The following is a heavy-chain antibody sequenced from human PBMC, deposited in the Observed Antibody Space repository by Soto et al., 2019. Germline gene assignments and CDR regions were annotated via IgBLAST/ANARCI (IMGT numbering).Heavy chain of an antibody. V-gene: IGHV3-23*01. D-gene: IGHD2-2*01. CDR2: ISGSGGST. CDR3: AKVGAVDPLRRWFDP. J-gene: IGHJ5*02. CDR1: GFTFSSYA. Sequence: GSLRLSCAASGFTFSSYAMSWVRQAPGKGLEWVSAISGSGGSTYYADSVKGRFTISRDNSKNTLYLQMNSLRAEDTAVYYCAKVGAVDPLRRWFDPWGQGTLVTVSS.